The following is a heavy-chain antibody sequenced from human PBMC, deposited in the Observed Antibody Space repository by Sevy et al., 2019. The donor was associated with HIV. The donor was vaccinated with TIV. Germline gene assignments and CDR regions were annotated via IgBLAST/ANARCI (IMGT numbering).Heavy chain of an antibody. Sequence: GGSLRLSCAASGFTFSSYSMNWVRQAPGKGLEWVSYINGGGRSIYYAEPVKGRFTISRDNAKNSLYLQMNSLRDEDTAVYYCARDYKGDELAIDYWGQGTLVTVSS. D-gene: IGHD3-10*01. CDR2: INGGGRSI. J-gene: IGHJ4*02. CDR1: GFTFSSYS. V-gene: IGHV3-48*02. CDR3: ARDYKGDELAIDY.